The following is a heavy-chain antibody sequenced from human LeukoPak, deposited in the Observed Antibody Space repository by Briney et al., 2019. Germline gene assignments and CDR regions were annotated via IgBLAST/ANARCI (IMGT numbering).Heavy chain of an antibody. CDR2: IIPIFGTA. CDR3: ARYVYSYYMAA. J-gene: IGHJ6*03. Sequence: GQGLEWMGGIIPIFGTANYAQKFQGRVTITADESTSTAYMELSSLRSEDTAVYYCARYVYSYYMAAWGNRTTVTVSS. V-gene: IGHV1-69*01. D-gene: IGHD3-10*02.